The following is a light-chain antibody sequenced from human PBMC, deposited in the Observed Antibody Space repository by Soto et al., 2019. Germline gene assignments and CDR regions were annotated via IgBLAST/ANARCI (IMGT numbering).Light chain of an antibody. CDR3: QQSYSTPWT. CDR1: QSISSY. V-gene: IGKV1-39*01. Sequence: IQMTQSPSSLSASVGDRVTITCRASQSISSYLNWYQQKPGKAPKLLIYAASSLQSGVPSRFSGSGSGTDFTLTISSLRPEDFATYYCQQSYSTPWTFGQGTKV. J-gene: IGKJ1*01. CDR2: AAS.